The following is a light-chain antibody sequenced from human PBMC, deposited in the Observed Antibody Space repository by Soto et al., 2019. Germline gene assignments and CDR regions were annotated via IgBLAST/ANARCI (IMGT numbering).Light chain of an antibody. V-gene: IGKV1-39*01. CDR2: AAS. CDR1: QSISSY. CDR3: QQSHSHPRT. Sequence: DIQMTQSPSSLSTSVGDRVTITCRASQSISSYLNWYQQKPGKAPKLLIYAASNLQSGVPSRFSGSGSGTDFTLTISTLQPEDFATYYCQQSHSHPRTFGQGTKVDIK. J-gene: IGKJ1*01.